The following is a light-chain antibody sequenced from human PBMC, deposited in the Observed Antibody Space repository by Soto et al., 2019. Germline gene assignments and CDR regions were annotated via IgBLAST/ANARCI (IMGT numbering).Light chain of an antibody. J-gene: IGKJ1*01. CDR1: QSVATN. Sequence: EKEIGRAPSRLSVYTSERATLSCRASQSVATNLAWYQRKPGQPPRLLIYGASTRATGIPARFSGSGSGTEFTLTISRLESEDFAVYYCQQYGSSLTWTFGQGTKVDIK. CDR3: QQYGSSLTWT. V-gene: IGKV3-15*01. CDR2: GAS.